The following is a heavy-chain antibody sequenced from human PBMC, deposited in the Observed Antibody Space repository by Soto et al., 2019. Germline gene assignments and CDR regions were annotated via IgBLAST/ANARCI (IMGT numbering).Heavy chain of an antibody. V-gene: IGHV3-21*01. D-gene: IGHD6-19*01. Sequence: RLSCAASGFTFSSYSMNWVRQAPGKGLEWVSSISSSSSYIYYADSVKGRFTISRDNAKNSLYLQMNSLRADDTAVYYCARARPDQWLGSYYYYGMDVWGQGTTVTVSS. CDR3: ARARPDQWLGSYYYYGMDV. CDR1: GFTFSSYS. CDR2: ISSSSSYI. J-gene: IGHJ6*02.